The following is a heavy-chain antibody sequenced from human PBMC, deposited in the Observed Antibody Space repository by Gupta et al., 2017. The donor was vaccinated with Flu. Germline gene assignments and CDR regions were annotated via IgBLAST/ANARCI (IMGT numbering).Heavy chain of an antibody. CDR2: IYWNDYK. D-gene: IGHD5-24*01. CDR3: AQRPVFRDAYNAYFDH. V-gene: IGHV2-5*01. CDR1: GFSFSTNGVG. J-gene: IGHJ4*02. Sequence: QITLKESGPTLVKPTQTLTLTCTFSGFSFSTNGVGVGWIRQPPGKALEWLVNIYWNDYKRYSPSLDSRLTITKDTSKNQVVLTISNMDPVDTATYYCAQRPVFRDAYNAYFDHWGQGILVTVSS.